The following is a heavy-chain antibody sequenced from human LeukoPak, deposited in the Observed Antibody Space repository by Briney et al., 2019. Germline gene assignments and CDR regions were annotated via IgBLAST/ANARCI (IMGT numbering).Heavy chain of an antibody. V-gene: IGHV4-30-2*01. Sequence: PSETLSLTCAVSGVSISSGGYSWRWIGQPPGKGLEWIGYIYHSGSTYYNPSLKSRVTISVDRSKNQFSLKLSSVTAADTAVYYYARVKGYSGYDLDYWGQGTLVTVSS. CDR3: ARVKGYSGYDLDY. CDR2: IYHSGST. J-gene: IGHJ4*02. D-gene: IGHD5-12*01. CDR1: GVSISSGGYS.